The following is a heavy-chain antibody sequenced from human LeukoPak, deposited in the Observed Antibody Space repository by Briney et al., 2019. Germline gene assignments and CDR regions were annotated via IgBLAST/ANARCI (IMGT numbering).Heavy chain of an antibody. V-gene: IGHV1-24*01. D-gene: IGHD4-17*01. CDR3: ARVTVTTGLDY. CDR1: GYTLTELS. CDR2: FDPEDGET. Sequence: ASVKVSCKVSGYTLTELSMHWVRQAPGKGLEWMGGFDPEDGETIYAQKFQGRVTITADKSTSTAYMELSSLRSEDTAVYYCARVTVTTGLDYWGQGTLVTVSS. J-gene: IGHJ4*02.